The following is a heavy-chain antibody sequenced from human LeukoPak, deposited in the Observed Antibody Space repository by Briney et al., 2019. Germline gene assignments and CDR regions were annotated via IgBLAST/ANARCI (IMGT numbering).Heavy chain of an antibody. Sequence: RASVKVSCKASGGTFSSYAISWVRLAPGQGLEWMGRIIPILGIANYAQKFQGRVTITADKSTSTAYMELSSLRSEDTAVYYCARDLMEYVDTAMAISDYWGQGTLVNVSS. CDR2: IIPILGIA. CDR3: ARDLMEYVDTAMAISDY. V-gene: IGHV1-69*04. CDR1: GGTFSSYA. J-gene: IGHJ4*02. D-gene: IGHD5-18*01.